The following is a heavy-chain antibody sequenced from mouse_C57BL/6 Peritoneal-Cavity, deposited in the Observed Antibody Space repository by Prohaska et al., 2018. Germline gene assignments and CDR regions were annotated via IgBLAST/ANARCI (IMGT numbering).Heavy chain of an antibody. CDR3: ARFYDGYSPFAY. J-gene: IGHJ3*01. D-gene: IGHD2-3*01. V-gene: IGHV1-18*01. CDR2: QNIRGT. Sequence: QNIRGTNNNQKLKGKATLTVDTSSSTAYMERRSLTSEDTAVYYSARFYDGYSPFAYWGQGTLVTVSA.